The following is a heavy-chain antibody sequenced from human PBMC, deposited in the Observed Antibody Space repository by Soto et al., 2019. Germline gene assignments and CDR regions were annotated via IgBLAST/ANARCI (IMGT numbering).Heavy chain of an antibody. Sequence: SVKVSCKASGGTFSSYAISWVRQAPGQGLEWMGGIIPIFGTANYAQKFQGRVTITADESTSTAYMELSSLRSEDTAVYYCARVPLSIAVAGTPNWFDPWGQGTLVTVSS. CDR1: GGTFSSYA. J-gene: IGHJ5*02. CDR2: IIPIFGTA. CDR3: ARVPLSIAVAGTPNWFDP. V-gene: IGHV1-69*13. D-gene: IGHD6-19*01.